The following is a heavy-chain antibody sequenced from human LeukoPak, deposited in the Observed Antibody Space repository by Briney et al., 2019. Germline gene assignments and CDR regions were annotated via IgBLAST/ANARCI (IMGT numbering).Heavy chain of an antibody. Sequence: PSDTLSLTCTVSGGSISSYYWSWIRQPAGKGLEWIRRIYTTGITNYNPSLKGRVTMSVDTSKNQFSLRLSSVTAADTAVYYCARGDIGRTDYGMDVWGQGTTVTVSS. V-gene: IGHV4-4*07. J-gene: IGHJ6*02. CDR3: ARGDIGRTDYGMDV. D-gene: IGHD1-1*01. CDR1: GGSISSYY. CDR2: IYTTGIT.